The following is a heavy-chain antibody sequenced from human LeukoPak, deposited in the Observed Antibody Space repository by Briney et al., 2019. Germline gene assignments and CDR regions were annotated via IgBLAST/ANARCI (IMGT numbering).Heavy chain of an antibody. CDR2: INPDGSER. CDR1: GFSFSSYY. CDR3: TRDLAAVPGPRMDV. Sequence: GGSLRLSCAASGFSFSSYYMSWVRQAPGKGLEWVALINPDGSERYYVDSVKGRFTISRDNAKNSLYLQMDSLRDDDTAMYFCTRDLAAVPGPRMDVWGQGTTVAVSS. J-gene: IGHJ6*02. D-gene: IGHD6-19*01. V-gene: IGHV3-7*03.